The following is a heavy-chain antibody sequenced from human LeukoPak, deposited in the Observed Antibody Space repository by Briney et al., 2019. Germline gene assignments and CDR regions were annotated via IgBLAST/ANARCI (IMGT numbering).Heavy chain of an antibody. CDR2: ISSSGSSV. CDR1: GFTFSDYY. D-gene: IGHD4/OR15-4a*01. CDR3: ARGRLWKDD. Sequence: GGSLRLSCAASGFTFSDYYMSWIRQAPGKGLEWISYISSSGSSVNYADSVKGRFTISRDNAKNSLYLQMNSLRADDTAVYYCARGRLWKDDWGQGTLVTVSS. V-gene: IGHV3-11*01. J-gene: IGHJ4*02.